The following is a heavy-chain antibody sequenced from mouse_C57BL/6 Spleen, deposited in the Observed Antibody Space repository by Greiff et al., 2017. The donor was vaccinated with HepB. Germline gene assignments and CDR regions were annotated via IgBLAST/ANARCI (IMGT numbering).Heavy chain of an antibody. J-gene: IGHJ2*01. V-gene: IGHV1-82*01. CDR3: ARGSPGYFDY. CDR2: IYPGDGDT. CDR1: GYAFSSSW. Sequence: QVQLQQSGPELVKPGASVKISCEASGYAFSSSWMNWVKQRPGKGLEWIGRIYPGDGDTNYNGKFKGKATLTADKSSSTAYMQLSSLTSEDSAVYFCARGSPGYFDYWGQGTTLTVSS.